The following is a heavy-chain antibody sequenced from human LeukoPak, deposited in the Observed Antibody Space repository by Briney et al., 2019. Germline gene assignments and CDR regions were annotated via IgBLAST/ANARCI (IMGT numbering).Heavy chain of an antibody. CDR1: GGSFSGYY. V-gene: IGHV4-34*01. Sequence: PSETLSLTCAVYGGSFSGYYWSWIRQPPGKGLEWIGEINHSGSTNYNPSLKSRVTISVDTSKKQFSLKLSSVTAADTAVYYCARGRSGYYDSSGVLDYWGQGTLVTVSS. CDR2: INHSGST. CDR3: ARGRSGYYDSSGVLDY. J-gene: IGHJ4*02. D-gene: IGHD3-22*01.